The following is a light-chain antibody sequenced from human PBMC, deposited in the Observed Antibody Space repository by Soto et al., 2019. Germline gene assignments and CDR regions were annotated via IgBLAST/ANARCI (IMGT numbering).Light chain of an antibody. J-gene: IGKJ1*01. CDR1: QSISSY. V-gene: IGKV1-39*01. CDR3: QQSYSTPPRT. Sequence: DIQMTQSPSSLSASVGDRVTITCRASQSISSYLNWYQQKPGKAPKLLIYAASSLQSGVPSRFNGSGSGTDFTLTISCLQPEDFATYYCQQSYSTPPRTFGQGTKV. CDR2: AAS.